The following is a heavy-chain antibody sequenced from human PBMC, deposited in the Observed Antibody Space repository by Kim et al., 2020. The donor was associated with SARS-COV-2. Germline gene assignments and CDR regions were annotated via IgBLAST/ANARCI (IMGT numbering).Heavy chain of an antibody. V-gene: IGHV3-74*01. CDR1: GSTFGSYW. J-gene: IGHJ4*02. CDR3: ARAPTPAQRAYYFDY. Sequence: GGSLRLSCVVSGSTFGSYWMHWVRQVPGKGLVWISRINTDGSNTDYADSVRGRFAISRDNGKNTLFLQMNSLRVEDTAVYYCARAPTPAQRAYYFDYWGQGTLVTVS. CDR2: INTDGSNT.